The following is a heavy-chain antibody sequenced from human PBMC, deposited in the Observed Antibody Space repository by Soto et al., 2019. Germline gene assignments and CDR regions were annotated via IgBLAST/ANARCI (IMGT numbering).Heavy chain of an antibody. CDR2: ISYDGSNK. Sequence: GGSLRLSCAASGFTFSSYGMHWVRQAPGKGLEWVAVISYDGSNKYYADSVKGRFTISRDNSKNTLYLQMNSLRAEDTAVYYCAKDFTYGVTGTIGYGYWGQGTLVTVSS. J-gene: IGHJ4*02. V-gene: IGHV3-30*18. D-gene: IGHD1-7*01. CDR3: AKDFTYGVTGTIGYGY. CDR1: GFTFSSYG.